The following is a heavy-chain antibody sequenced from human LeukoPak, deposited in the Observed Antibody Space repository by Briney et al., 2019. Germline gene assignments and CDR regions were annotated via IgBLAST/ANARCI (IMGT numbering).Heavy chain of an antibody. CDR1: GFTFSDDW. CDR3: TRGHYGI. D-gene: IGHD4-17*01. Sequence: PGGSLRLSCAASGFTFSDDWMNWVRQAPGKGPEWVGHIKARRAGGTTEYAAPAGGRFTISRDDSRSILYLQMNNLKTEDTALYYCTRGHYGIWDLGTLVTVSS. V-gene: IGHV3-15*01. J-gene: IGHJ4*02. CDR2: IKARRAGGTT.